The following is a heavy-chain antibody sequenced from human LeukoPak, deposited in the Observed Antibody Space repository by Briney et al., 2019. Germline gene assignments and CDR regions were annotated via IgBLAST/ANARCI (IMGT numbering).Heavy chain of an antibody. CDR2: ISSSSSTI. J-gene: IGHJ6*02. V-gene: IGHV3-48*04. Sequence: PGGSLRLSYAASGFNFSTFNMNWVRQAPGKGLEWVSYISSSSSTIYYVDSVKGRFTISRDNAKNSLYLQMNSLRAEDTAVYYCARGFTTGYFYYYYGMDVWGQGTTVTVSS. CDR1: GFNFSTFN. D-gene: IGHD1-14*01. CDR3: ARGFTTGYFYYYYGMDV.